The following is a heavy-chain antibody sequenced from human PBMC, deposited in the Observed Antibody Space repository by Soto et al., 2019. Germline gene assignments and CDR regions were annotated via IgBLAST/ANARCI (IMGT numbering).Heavy chain of an antibody. CDR3: ARRGSGSYVGSFDY. V-gene: IGHV4-61*01. Sequence: PSETLSLTCTVSGGSVSSGSYYWSWIRQPPGKGLEWIGYIYYSGSTNYNPSLKSRVTISVDTSKNQFSLKLSSVTAADTAVYYCARRGSGSYVGSFDYWGQGALVTVSS. J-gene: IGHJ4*02. CDR2: IYYSGST. CDR1: GGSVSSGSYY. D-gene: IGHD1-26*01.